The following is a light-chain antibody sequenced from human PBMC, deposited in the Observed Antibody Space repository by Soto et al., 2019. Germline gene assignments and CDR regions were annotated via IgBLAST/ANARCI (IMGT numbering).Light chain of an antibody. CDR3: QQLNSYRGFT. Sequence: DIQLTQSPSFLSASVGDRVTITCRASQGISSYLAWYQQKPGKAPKLLIYAASTLQSGVPSRFSGGGSGTEFTLTISSLQPEDFATYYCQQLNSYRGFTFGPGTKVDIK. J-gene: IGKJ3*01. CDR1: QGISSY. V-gene: IGKV1-9*01. CDR2: AAS.